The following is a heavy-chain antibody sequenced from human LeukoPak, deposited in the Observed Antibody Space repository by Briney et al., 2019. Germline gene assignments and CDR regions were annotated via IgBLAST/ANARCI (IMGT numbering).Heavy chain of an antibody. CDR3: VVVVEPPDSDGFDV. J-gene: IGHJ3*01. D-gene: IGHD1-14*01. CDR2: INADGSTA. V-gene: IGHV3-74*01. Sequence: QPGGSLSLSCAASGFTFGNSWVHWVRQAPGKGLVWVSLINADGSTATYADSVKGRFTISRDNARNTLSLQMNSLTIEDTAVYYCVVVVEPPDSDGFDVWGQGTMITVSS. CDR1: GFTFGNSW.